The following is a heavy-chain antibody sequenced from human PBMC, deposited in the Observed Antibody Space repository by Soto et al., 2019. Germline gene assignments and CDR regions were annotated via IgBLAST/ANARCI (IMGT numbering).Heavy chain of an antibody. Sequence: GASVKVSCKASGYTFTSYGISWVRQAPGQGLEWMGWISAYNGNTNYAQKLQGRVTMTTDTSTSTAYMELRSLRSDDTAVYYCARADCSGGSCYLSRGAFDIWGQGTMVTVSS. V-gene: IGHV1-18*01. CDR2: ISAYNGNT. D-gene: IGHD2-15*01. CDR1: GYTFTSYG. J-gene: IGHJ3*02. CDR3: ARADCSGGSCYLSRGAFDI.